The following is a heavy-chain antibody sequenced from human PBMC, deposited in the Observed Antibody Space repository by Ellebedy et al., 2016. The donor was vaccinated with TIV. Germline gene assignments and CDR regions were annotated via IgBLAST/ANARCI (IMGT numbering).Heavy chain of an antibody. CDR3: ARDFSELPFDY. CDR2: ISSSSSYI. CDR1: GFTFSSYS. D-gene: IGHD1-26*01. Sequence: GESLKISCAASGFTFSSYSMNWVRQAPGKGLEWVSYISSSSSYIYYADSVKGRFTISRDNAKNSLYLQMNSLRAEDTAVYYCARDFSELPFDYWGQGTLVTVSS. V-gene: IGHV3-21*01. J-gene: IGHJ4*02.